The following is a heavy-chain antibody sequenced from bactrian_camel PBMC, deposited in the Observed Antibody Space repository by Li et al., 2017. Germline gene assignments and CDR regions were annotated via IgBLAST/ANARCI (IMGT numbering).Heavy chain of an antibody. J-gene: IGHJ4*01. D-gene: IGHD2*01. CDR2: IDSDGST. V-gene: IGHV3S53*01. CDR1: RNSYCP. Sequence: HVQLVESGGGSVQSGGSLTLSCTASRNSYCPAWFRQASGKEREGVALIDSDGSTTYTDSVKGRFAISVVKGKVTLYLQMNSLKPEDTALYYCATIDYCGGDYWGQGTQVTVS. CDR3: ATIDYCGGDY.